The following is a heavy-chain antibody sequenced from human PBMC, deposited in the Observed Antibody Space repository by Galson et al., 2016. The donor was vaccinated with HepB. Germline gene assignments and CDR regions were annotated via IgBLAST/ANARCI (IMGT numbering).Heavy chain of an antibody. Sequence: SETLSLTCAVSGVSISGTNWWSWVRQPPGKGLEWIGEIYHSGSTNYNPSLQSRVTISVDTSKNQFSPKVSSMTAADTAVYYCARRYCSSTNCLRDGMDVWGQGTTVTVSS. CDR2: IYHSGST. CDR1: GVSISGTNW. J-gene: IGHJ6*02. D-gene: IGHD2-2*01. V-gene: IGHV4-4*02. CDR3: ARRYCSSTNCLRDGMDV.